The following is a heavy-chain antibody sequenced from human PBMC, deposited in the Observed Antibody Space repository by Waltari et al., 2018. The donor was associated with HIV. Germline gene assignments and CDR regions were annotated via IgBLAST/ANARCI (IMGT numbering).Heavy chain of an antibody. CDR3: ARLSETGGITFGSAFDI. Sequence: QLHLQESGPGLVKPPETLSLTCTVSGGSLRSSSHYWGWVRQAQGQGLEWIGSLYYTGTTHSNPSLKSRVSMSVDTSNNQFSLNLDSVTAADTALYYCARLSETGGITFGSAFDIWGQGTMVTASS. CDR1: GGSLRSSSHY. D-gene: IGHD2-8*02. J-gene: IGHJ3*02. CDR2: LYYTGTT. V-gene: IGHV4-39*01.